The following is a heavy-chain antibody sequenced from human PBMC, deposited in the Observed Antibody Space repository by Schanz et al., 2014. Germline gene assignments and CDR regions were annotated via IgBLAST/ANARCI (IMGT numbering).Heavy chain of an antibody. D-gene: IGHD5-12*01. CDR1: GFTVSSNY. Sequence: EVQLVESGGGLIQPGGSLRLSCAVSGFTVSSNYMSWVRQAPGKGLEWVSTVYMSAASTRYADSVKGRFIISRDSSKNTLLLEMNSLRPEDTALYFCARDEGRDGYNLALDVWGRGTLVTVSS. CDR2: VYMSAAST. J-gene: IGHJ3*01. CDR3: ARDEGRDGYNLALDV. V-gene: IGHV3-53*01.